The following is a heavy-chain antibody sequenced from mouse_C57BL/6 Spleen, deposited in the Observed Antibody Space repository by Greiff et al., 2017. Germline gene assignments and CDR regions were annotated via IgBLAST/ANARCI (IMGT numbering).Heavy chain of an antibody. J-gene: IGHJ3*01. CDR3: ARNGKDYDGAWFAY. Sequence: QVQLKQSGPGLVQPSQSLSITCTVSGFSLTSYGVHWVRQSPGKGLEWLGVIWSGGSTDYNAAFISRLSISKDNSKSQVFFKMNSLQADDTAIYYCARNGKDYDGAWFAYWGQGTLVTVSA. CDR1: GFSLTSYG. D-gene: IGHD2-4*01. CDR2: IWSGGST. V-gene: IGHV2-2*01.